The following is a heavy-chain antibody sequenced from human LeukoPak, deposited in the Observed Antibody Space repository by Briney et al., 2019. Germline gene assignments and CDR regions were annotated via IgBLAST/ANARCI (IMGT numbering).Heavy chain of an antibody. Sequence: GGSLRLSCAASGFTFSDYYMSWIRQAPGKGLEWVSYISSSGSTLYYADSVKGRITISRDNAKNSLYLQMNSLRAEDTAVYYCARRRYNWNAIDYWGQGTLVTVSS. CDR1: GFTFSDYY. V-gene: IGHV3-11*01. CDR2: ISSSGSTL. D-gene: IGHD1-20*01. CDR3: ARRRYNWNAIDY. J-gene: IGHJ4*02.